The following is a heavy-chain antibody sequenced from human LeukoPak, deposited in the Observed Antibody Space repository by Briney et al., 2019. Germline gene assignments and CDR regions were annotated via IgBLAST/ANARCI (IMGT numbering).Heavy chain of an antibody. V-gene: IGHV3-30*18. J-gene: IGHJ4*02. CDR1: GFTFSSYG. CDR2: ISYDGSNK. CDR3: AKDRIAAAGNLGWPLDY. Sequence: GRSLRLSCAASGFTFSSYGMHWVRQAPGKGLEWVAVISYDGSNKYYADSVKGRFTISRDNSKNALYLQMNSLRAEDTAVYYCAKDRIAAAGNLGWPLDYWGQGTLVTVSS. D-gene: IGHD6-13*01.